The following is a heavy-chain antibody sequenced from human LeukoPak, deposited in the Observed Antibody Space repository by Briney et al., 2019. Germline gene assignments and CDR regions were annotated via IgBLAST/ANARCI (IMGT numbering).Heavy chain of an antibody. CDR3: ARDMLHGDSHYYYYYMDV. J-gene: IGHJ6*03. V-gene: IGHV3-64*01. D-gene: IGHD4-17*01. Sequence: GGSLRLSCAASGFTFSSYAMHWVRQAPGKGLEYVSAISSNGGSTYYANSVKGRFTISRDNSKNTLYLQMGSLRAEDMAVYYCARDMLHGDSHYYYYYMDVWGKGTTVTVSS. CDR1: GFTFSSYA. CDR2: ISSNGGST.